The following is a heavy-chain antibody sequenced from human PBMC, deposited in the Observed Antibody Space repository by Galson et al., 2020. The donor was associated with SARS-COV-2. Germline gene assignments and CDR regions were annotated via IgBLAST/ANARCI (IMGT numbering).Heavy chain of an antibody. J-gene: IGHJ6*02. V-gene: IGHV4-34*01. CDR1: GGSFSGYY. D-gene: IGHD6-19*01. Sequence: SETLSLTCAVYGGSFSGYYWSWIRQPPGKGLEWIGEINHSGSTNYNPSLKSRVTISVDTSKNQFSLKLSSVTAADTAVYYCSSGWLHYYYYDGMDVWGQGTTVTVSS. CDR3: SSGWLHYYYYDGMDV. CDR2: INHSGST.